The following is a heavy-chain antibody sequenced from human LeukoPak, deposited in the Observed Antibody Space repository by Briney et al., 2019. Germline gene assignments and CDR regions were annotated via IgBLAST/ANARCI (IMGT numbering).Heavy chain of an antibody. Sequence: GGSLRLSCTASGFTLSDYYMCWIRQAPGKGLEWVSAISGSDGSTYYADSVKGRFTISRDNSKNTLYLQMNSLRAEDTAVYYCARVAFDYWGQGTLVTVSS. V-gene: IGHV3-23*01. CDR1: GFTLSDYY. CDR3: ARVAFDY. J-gene: IGHJ4*02. CDR2: ISGSDGST. D-gene: IGHD2-15*01.